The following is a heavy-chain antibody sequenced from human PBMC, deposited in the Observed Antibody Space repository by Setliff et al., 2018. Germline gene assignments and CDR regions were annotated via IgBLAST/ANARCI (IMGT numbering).Heavy chain of an antibody. V-gene: IGHV4-39*01. Sequence: PSETLSLTCSVSDDSFYSDYYFWGWIRQPPGKGLEWIATISSSGATNYNSSLKSRVTLSRDVAKRQSALNLRSVTAVDTAVYYCAREGRWDYNYPIYWGQGILVTVSS. D-gene: IGHD5-12*01. CDR1: DDSFYSDYYF. J-gene: IGHJ4*02. CDR3: AREGRWDYNYPIY. CDR2: ISSSGAT.